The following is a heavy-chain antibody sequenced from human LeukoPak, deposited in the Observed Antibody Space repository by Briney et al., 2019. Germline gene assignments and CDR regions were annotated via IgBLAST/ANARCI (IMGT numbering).Heavy chain of an antibody. J-gene: IGHJ4*02. CDR1: GYSFTSYW. Sequence: GESLKISCKGSGYSFTSYWIGWVRQMPGKGLEWMGIIYPGDSDTRYSPSFQGQVTISADKSISTAYLQWSSLKASDTAMYYCARSAVPYSSGWSSYYFDYWGQGTLVTASS. V-gene: IGHV5-51*01. CDR2: IYPGDSDT. D-gene: IGHD6-19*01. CDR3: ARSAVPYSSGWSSYYFDY.